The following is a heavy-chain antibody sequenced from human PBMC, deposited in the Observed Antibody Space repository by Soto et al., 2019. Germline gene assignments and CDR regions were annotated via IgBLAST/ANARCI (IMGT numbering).Heavy chain of an antibody. CDR2: IYYSGST. CDR3: ARQQYQRRGYYFDY. Sequence: QVQLQESGPGLVKPSQTLSLTCTVSGGSISSGGYYWSWIRQHTGKGLEWIGYIYYSGSTYYNPSLQSRVTISVDASKNQFSLKLSSVTAADTAVYYCARQQYQRRGYYFDYWGQGTVVTVSS. V-gene: IGHV4-31*03. J-gene: IGHJ4*02. D-gene: IGHD1-1*01. CDR1: GGSISSGGYY.